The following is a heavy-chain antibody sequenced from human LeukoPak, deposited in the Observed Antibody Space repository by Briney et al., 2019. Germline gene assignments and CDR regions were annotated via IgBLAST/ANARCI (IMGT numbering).Heavy chain of an antibody. Sequence: GGSLRLSCAASGFTSSSYAMSWVRQAPGKGLEWVSAISGSGGSTYYADSVKGRFTISRDNSKNTLYLQMNSLRAEDTAVYYCAKHPITMIVVVITNIDYWGQGTLVTVSS. V-gene: IGHV3-23*01. J-gene: IGHJ4*02. CDR2: ISGSGGST. CDR1: GFTSSSYA. D-gene: IGHD3-22*01. CDR3: AKHPITMIVVVITNIDY.